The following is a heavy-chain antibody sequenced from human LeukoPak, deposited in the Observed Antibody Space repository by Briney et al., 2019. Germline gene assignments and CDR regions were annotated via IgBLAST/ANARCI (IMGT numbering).Heavy chain of an antibody. Sequence: GGSLRLSCAASGFMFSSNWMSWVRLAPGKELEWVANIKEDGTETYYVDSVKGRFTVSRDNAKNSLYLQMNSLRVEDTAVYYCAKEGRSLQTYWGQGTLVTVSS. J-gene: IGHJ4*02. D-gene: IGHD5-24*01. CDR3: AKEGRSLQTY. CDR1: GFMFSSNW. CDR2: IKEDGTET. V-gene: IGHV3-7*03.